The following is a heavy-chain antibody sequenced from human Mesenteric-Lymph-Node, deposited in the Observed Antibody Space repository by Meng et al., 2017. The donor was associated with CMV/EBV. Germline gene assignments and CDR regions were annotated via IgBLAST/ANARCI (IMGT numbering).Heavy chain of an antibody. D-gene: IGHD4-23*01. Sequence: GGSLRLSCAASGITLSSSGMHWVRQAPGKGLEWVAFIEYDGSNKYYADSVKGRFTISRDNSKNTLSLQMNSLRAEDTAVYYCAKDPPYGGNFGYWGQGTLVTVSS. CDR1: GITLSSSG. J-gene: IGHJ4*02. V-gene: IGHV3-30*02. CDR2: IEYDGSNK. CDR3: AKDPPYGGNFGY.